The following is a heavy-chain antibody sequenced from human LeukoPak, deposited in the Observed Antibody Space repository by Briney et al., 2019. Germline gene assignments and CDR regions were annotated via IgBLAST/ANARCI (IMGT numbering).Heavy chain of an antibody. J-gene: IGHJ5*02. CDR1: GGSISSYY. Sequence: NPSETLSLTCTVSGGSISSYYWSWIRQPPGKGLEWIGYIYYSGSTNYKPSLKSRVTISADTSKNQFSLKLSSVTAADTAVYYCARGGYYGSGNDFRFDPWGQGTLVTVSS. CDR3: ARGGYYGSGNDFRFDP. CDR2: IYYSGST. D-gene: IGHD3-10*01. V-gene: IGHV4-59*01.